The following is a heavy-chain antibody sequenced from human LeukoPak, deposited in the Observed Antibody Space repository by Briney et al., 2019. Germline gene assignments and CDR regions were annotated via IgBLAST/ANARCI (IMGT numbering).Heavy chain of an antibody. Sequence: SETLSLTCTVSGDSISSGSYYWSWIRRPPGKGLKWIGYIYYTGSTNYNPSLKSRVTISVDTSKNQFSLKLSSVTAADTAVYYCARVEEGYGSGRRENYFYYYMDVWGKGTTVTISS. D-gene: IGHD3-10*01. V-gene: IGHV4-61*01. CDR2: IYYTGST. CDR1: GDSISSGSYY. CDR3: ARVEEGYGSGRRENYFYYYMDV. J-gene: IGHJ6*03.